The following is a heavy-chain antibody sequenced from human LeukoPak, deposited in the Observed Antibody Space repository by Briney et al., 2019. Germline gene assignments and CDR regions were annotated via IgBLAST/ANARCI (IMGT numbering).Heavy chain of an antibody. Sequence: GESLKIYCKGSGYSFTSYWIGWVRQMPGKGLEWMGIIYLGDSDTRYSPSFQGQVTISADKSISTAYLQWSSLKASDTAMYYCAIPPGGGYCSSTSCHPWGQGTLVTVSS. D-gene: IGHD2-2*01. J-gene: IGHJ5*02. V-gene: IGHV5-51*01. CDR3: AIPPGGGYCSSTSCHP. CDR2: IYLGDSDT. CDR1: GYSFTSYW.